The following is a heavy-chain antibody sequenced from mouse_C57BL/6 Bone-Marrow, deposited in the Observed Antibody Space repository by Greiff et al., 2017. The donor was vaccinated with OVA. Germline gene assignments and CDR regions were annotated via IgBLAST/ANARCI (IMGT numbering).Heavy chain of an antibody. Sequence: VQRVASGGGLVQPGGSLQLSCEASGFTFSDYGMAWVRQAPRKGPEWVAFISNLAYSIYYAVTVTGRFTLSREKAKNTLDLEKSRLRSEDTAMYYCARQWYYEEWYFDVWGTGTTVTVSS. V-gene: IGHV5-15*01. CDR2: ISNLAYSI. J-gene: IGHJ1*03. D-gene: IGHD1-1*01. CDR1: GFTFSDYG. CDR3: ARQWYYEEWYFDV.